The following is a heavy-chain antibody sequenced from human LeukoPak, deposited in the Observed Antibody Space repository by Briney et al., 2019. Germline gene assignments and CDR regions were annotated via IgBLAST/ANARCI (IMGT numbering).Heavy chain of an antibody. CDR2: ISSSGSYT. J-gene: IGHJ4*02. CDR1: GFTSSDYY. D-gene: IGHD3-3*01. V-gene: IGHV3-11*06. CDR3: ARGGRFDFDY. Sequence: PGGSLRLSCAASGFTSSDYYLSWIRQTPGKGLEWVSYISSSGSYTNYADSVKGRFTISRDNASNLLYLQMNSLRAEDTAVYYCARGGRFDFDYWGQGTLVTVSS.